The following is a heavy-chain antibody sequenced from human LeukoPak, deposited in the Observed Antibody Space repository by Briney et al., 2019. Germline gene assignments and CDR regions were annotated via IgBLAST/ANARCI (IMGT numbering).Heavy chain of an antibody. Sequence: GGSLRLSCEASGFTFTNAWMNWVRQAPGKGPEWVGRMKSKRDGGATEYAAPVKGRFTISRDDSKSIAYLQMNSLKTEDTAVYYCTRDLWFGEPELYYFDYWGQGTLVTVSS. D-gene: IGHD3-10*01. V-gene: IGHV3-15*01. CDR3: TRDLWFGEPELYYFDY. J-gene: IGHJ4*02. CDR2: MKSKRDGGAT. CDR1: GFTFTNAW.